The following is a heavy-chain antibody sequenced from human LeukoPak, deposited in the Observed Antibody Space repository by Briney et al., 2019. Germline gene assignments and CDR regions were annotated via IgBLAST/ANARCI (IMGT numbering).Heavy chain of an antibody. CDR1: ALTVSNNY. V-gene: IGHV3-7*01. D-gene: IGHD1-1*01. CDR2: ITPDGSGK. Sequence: GGSLRLSCAASALTVSNNYMTWVRQAPGKGLEWVADITPDGSGKTYVDSVKGRFTISRDNAKQSLFLQMDTVTADDTAVYYCVTSWIRQPGDCWGQGILVTVSS. J-gene: IGHJ4*02. CDR3: VTSWIRQPGDC.